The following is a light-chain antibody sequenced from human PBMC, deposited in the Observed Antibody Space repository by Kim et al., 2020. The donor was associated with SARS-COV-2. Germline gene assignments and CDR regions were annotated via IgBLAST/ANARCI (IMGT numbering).Light chain of an antibody. J-gene: IGKJ1*01. CDR2: DAS. V-gene: IGKV3-15*01. Sequence: IMMWQSPATLSVSPGERATVSCRASQSVRNNLAWYQHKPGQAPRLLIYDASTRATGIPARFSGSGFGTEFTLTISSLQSEDSAVYYCQFYNVWPPEGTFGQGTKVDIK. CDR3: QFYNVWPPEGT. CDR1: QSVRNN.